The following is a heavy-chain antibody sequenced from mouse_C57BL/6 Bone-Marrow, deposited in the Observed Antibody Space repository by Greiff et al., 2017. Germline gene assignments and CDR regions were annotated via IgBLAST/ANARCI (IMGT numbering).Heavy chain of an antibody. CDR1: GYTFTSYW. J-gene: IGHJ4*01. CDR3: ARGKYGYDPYYYAMDY. Sequence: QVQLQQPGAELVKPGASVKMSCKASGYTFTSYWITWVKQRPGQGLEWIGDIYPGSGSTNYNEKFKSKATLTVDTSSSTAYMQLSSLTSEDSAVYYCARGKYGYDPYYYAMDYWGQGTSVTVSS. CDR2: IYPGSGST. V-gene: IGHV1-55*01. D-gene: IGHD2-2*01.